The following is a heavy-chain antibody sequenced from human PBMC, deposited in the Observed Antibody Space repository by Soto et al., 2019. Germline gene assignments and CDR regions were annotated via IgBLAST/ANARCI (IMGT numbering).Heavy chain of an antibody. CDR1: GGTFSSYA. CDR3: ASVDTAISYYSYGMDV. Sequence: QVQLVQSGAEVKKPGSSVKVSCKASGGTFSSYAISWVRQAPGQGLEWMGGIIPIFGTANYAQKFQGRVTITADESTSTAYMELSSRRSEDTAVYYCASVDTAISYYSYGMDVWGQGTTVTVSS. CDR2: IIPIFGTA. V-gene: IGHV1-69*12. D-gene: IGHD5-18*01. J-gene: IGHJ6*02.